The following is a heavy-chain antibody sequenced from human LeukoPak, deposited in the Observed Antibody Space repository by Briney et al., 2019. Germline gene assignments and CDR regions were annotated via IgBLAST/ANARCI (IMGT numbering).Heavy chain of an antibody. CDR3: ARSLGDD. Sequence: GGSLRLSCEVSGLTFSTYWMTWVRQAPGKGLEWVASINQNGREKYYVDSVKGRFTISRDNAKDSLYLQMNSLRDEDTAVYYCARSLGDDWGKGILVTVSS. D-gene: IGHD3-16*01. J-gene: IGHJ4*02. CDR2: INQNGREK. V-gene: IGHV3-7*01. CDR1: GLTFSTYW.